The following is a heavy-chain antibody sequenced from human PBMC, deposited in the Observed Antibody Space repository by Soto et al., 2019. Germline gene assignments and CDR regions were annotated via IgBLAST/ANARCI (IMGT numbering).Heavy chain of an antibody. CDR2: IYYIGNX. CDR3: ARFKDY. CDR1: CGSISSITHY. V-gene: IGHV4-39*01. Sequence: PSETLSLTCTVSCGSISSITHYWGWIRQPPGKCLEWIGSIYYIGNXXYNPSLKXXVSISVDPSNXQFSLXLVSVTAADTAVYYCARFKDYWRQGILVTVSS. J-gene: IGHJ4*02.